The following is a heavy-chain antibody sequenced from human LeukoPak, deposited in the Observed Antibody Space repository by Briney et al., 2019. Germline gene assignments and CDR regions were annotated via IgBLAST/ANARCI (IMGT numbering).Heavy chain of an antibody. Sequence: SGTLSLTCAVSGGSISSSNWWGWVRQPPGKGLEWIGEIYHSGSTNYNPSLKSRVTISVDKSKNQFSLKLSSVTAADTAVYYCARKGQQWLALFDYWGQGTLVTVSS. CDR1: GGSISSSNW. V-gene: IGHV4-4*02. J-gene: IGHJ4*02. CDR3: ARKGQQWLALFDY. D-gene: IGHD6-19*01. CDR2: IYHSGST.